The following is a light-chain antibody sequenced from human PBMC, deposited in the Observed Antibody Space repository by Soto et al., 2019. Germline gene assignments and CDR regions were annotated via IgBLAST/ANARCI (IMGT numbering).Light chain of an antibody. CDR3: QHYNSYSEA. J-gene: IGKJ1*01. CDR1: QSISSW. CDR2: KAS. Sequence: DIQMTQSPSTLSASVGDRVTITCRASQSISSWLAWYQQKPGKAPNLLIYKASSLKSGVPSRFSGSGSGTEFTLTISSLQPDDFATYYCQHYNSYSEAFGQGTTVDIK. V-gene: IGKV1-5*03.